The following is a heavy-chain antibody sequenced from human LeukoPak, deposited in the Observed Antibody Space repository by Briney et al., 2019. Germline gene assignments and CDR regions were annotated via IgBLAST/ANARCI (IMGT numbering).Heavy chain of an antibody. D-gene: IGHD3-3*01. J-gene: IGHJ5*02. Sequence: PSETLSLTCSVSGGSVSSGISYWSWIRQPPGEGLEWIAYISDSGGSDYNPSLQSRVTISVDTSKNQFSLQLKSVTAADTALYYCARDFQGITTFGVAPPGGFDPWGQGTLVIVSP. CDR2: ISDSGGS. CDR3: ARDFQGITTFGVAPPGGFDP. CDR1: GGSVSSGISY. V-gene: IGHV4-61*01.